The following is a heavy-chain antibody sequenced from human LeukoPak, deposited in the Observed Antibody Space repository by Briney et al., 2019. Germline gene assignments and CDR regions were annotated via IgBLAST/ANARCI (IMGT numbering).Heavy chain of an antibody. Sequence: GSSVKVSCKASGGTFSSYAISWVRQAPGQGLEWMGGIIPIFGTANYAQKFQGRVTITADESTSTAYMELSSLRSEDTAVYYCARDGYYDFWSGYYSFDYWGQGTLVTVSS. CDR3: ARDGYYDFWSGYYSFDY. V-gene: IGHV1-69*01. CDR2: IIPIFGTA. D-gene: IGHD3-3*01. J-gene: IGHJ4*02. CDR1: GGTFSSYA.